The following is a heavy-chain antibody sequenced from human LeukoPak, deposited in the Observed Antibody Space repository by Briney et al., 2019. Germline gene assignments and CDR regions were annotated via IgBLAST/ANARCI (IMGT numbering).Heavy chain of an antibody. Sequence: GGSLRLSCAASGFTFSSYWMSWVRQAPGKGLEWVANINQDGGEKYCVGSVKGRFTISRDNAKNSLYLQMNSLRAEDTAVYYCARRAGAYSHPYDYWGQGTLVTVSS. CDR2: INQDGGEK. CDR3: ARRAGAYSHPYDY. J-gene: IGHJ4*02. D-gene: IGHD4/OR15-4a*01. V-gene: IGHV3-7*01. CDR1: GFTFSSYW.